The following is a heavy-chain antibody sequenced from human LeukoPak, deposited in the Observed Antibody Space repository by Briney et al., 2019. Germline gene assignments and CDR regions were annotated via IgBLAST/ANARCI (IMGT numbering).Heavy chain of an antibody. Sequence: SETLSLTCIVSGGSLRSYYWSWIRQPPGKGLEYIGYVFYSGTTNYNPSLNSRVTISVDTSKNQLSLKLSSVTPADTAIYYCARAPPEESWLVYFDSWGQGTLVTVSS. CDR1: GGSLRSYY. V-gene: IGHV4-59*01. CDR2: VFYSGTT. D-gene: IGHD6-19*01. J-gene: IGHJ4*02. CDR3: ARAPPEESWLVYFDS.